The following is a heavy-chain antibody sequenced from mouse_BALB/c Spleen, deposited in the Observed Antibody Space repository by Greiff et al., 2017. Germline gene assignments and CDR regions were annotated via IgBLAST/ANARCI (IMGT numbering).Heavy chain of an antibody. CDR1: GYTFSSYW. V-gene: IGHV1-9*01. CDR2: ILPGSGST. Sequence: VQLQQSGAELMKPGASVKISCKATGYTFSSYWMEWVKQRPGHGLEWIGEILPGSGSTNYNEKFKGKATFTADTSSNTAYMQLSSLTSEDSAVYYCARGGYYYGSSTDYWGQGTTLTVSS. J-gene: IGHJ2*01. D-gene: IGHD1-1*01. CDR3: ARGGYYYGSSTDY.